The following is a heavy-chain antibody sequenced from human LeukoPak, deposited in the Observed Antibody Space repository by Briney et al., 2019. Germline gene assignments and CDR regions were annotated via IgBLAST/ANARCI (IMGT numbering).Heavy chain of an antibody. D-gene: IGHD5-18*01. V-gene: IGHV4-59*12. CDR3: ARERHGGYSYGFSFDY. J-gene: IGHJ4*02. Sequence: PSETLSLTCTVSGGSITTYYWSWIRQPPGEGLEYIGQIHSSGSANYNPSLKSRVTMSLDASKNQFSVNLNSVTAADTAIYYCARERHGGYSYGFSFDYWGQGTLVTVSS. CDR2: IHSSGSA. CDR1: GGSITTYY.